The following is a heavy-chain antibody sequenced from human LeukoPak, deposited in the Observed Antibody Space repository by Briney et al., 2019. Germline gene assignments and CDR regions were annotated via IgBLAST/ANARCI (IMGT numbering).Heavy chain of an antibody. CDR3: ATVPTGKYSGSYLALGAFDY. CDR1: GYTLTELS. V-gene: IGHV1-24*01. CDR2: FDPEDGET. D-gene: IGHD1-26*01. Sequence: ASVKVSCKVSGYTLTELSMHWLRQAPGKGLEWMGGFDPEDGETIYAQKFQGRVTMTEDTSTDTAYMELSSLRSEDTAVYYCATVPTGKYSGSYLALGAFDYWGQGTLVTVSS. J-gene: IGHJ4*02.